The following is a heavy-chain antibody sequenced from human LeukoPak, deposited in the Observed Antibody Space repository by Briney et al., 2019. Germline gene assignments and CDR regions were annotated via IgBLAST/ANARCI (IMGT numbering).Heavy chain of an antibody. CDR3: ARGYSGSQPDAFDI. CDR1: GGSISSYY. Sequence: SETLSLTCTVSGGSISSYYWRWIRQPPGKGLEWIGYIYYSGSTNYNPSLKSRVTISVDTSKNQFSLKLSSVTAADTAVYYCARGYSGSQPDAFDIWGQGTMVTVSS. CDR2: IYYSGST. V-gene: IGHV4-59*01. J-gene: IGHJ3*02. D-gene: IGHD1-26*01.